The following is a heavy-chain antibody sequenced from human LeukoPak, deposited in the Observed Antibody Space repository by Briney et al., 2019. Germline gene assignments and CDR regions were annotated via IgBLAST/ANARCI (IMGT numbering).Heavy chain of an antibody. CDR1: GFTFSSYA. V-gene: IGHV4-4*07. J-gene: IGHJ4*02. CDR2: IYISGST. D-gene: IGHD5-24*01. CDR3: ATLPGGIWLQPY. Sequence: GSLRLSCAASGFTFSSYAMSWIRQPAGKGLEWIGRIYISGSTNYNPSLKSRVTMSVDTSKNQFSLNLSSVTAADTAVYYCATLPGGIWLQPYWGQGTLVIVSP.